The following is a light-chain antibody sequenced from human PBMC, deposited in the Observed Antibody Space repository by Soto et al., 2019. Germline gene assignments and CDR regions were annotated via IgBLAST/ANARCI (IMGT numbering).Light chain of an antibody. CDR2: GAS. CDR1: QSVSSYY. V-gene: IGKV3-20*01. J-gene: IGKJ5*01. Sequence: EVVLTQSPGTLSLSAGEIATLSCRASQSVSSYYLAWYQQKPGQAPRLLIYGASSRATGIPDRFSGSGSGTDFPLTISRLEPEDFAVYCCQQYGSSLSITFGQGTRLEIK. CDR3: QQYGSSLSIT.